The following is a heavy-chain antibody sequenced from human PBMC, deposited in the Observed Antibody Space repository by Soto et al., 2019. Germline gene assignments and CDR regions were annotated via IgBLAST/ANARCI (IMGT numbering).Heavy chain of an antibody. CDR2: ISYDGSNK. Sequence: GGSLRLSCAASGFTFSSYAMHWVRQAPGKGLEWVAVISYDGSNKYYADSVKGRFTISRDNSKNTLYLQMNSLRAEDTAVYYCARIGYCSSTSCYAPADYYYYGMDVWGQGTTVTVSS. D-gene: IGHD2-2*01. CDR1: GFTFSSYA. CDR3: ARIGYCSSTSCYAPADYYYYGMDV. V-gene: IGHV3-30-3*01. J-gene: IGHJ6*02.